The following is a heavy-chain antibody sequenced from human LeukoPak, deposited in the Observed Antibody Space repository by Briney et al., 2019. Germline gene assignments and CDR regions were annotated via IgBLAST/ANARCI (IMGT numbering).Heavy chain of an antibody. CDR3: TRETSQYDFWSGYEYYFDY. D-gene: IGHD3-3*01. V-gene: IGHV3-49*04. CDR2: IRSKAYGGTT. Sequence: GGSLRLSCAASGFTVANDRMSWVRQAPGKGLEWVGFIRSKAYGGTTEYATSVKGRFTISRDDSKSIAYLQMNSLKTEDTAVYYCTRETSQYDFWSGYEYYFDYWGQGTLVTVSS. J-gene: IGHJ4*02. CDR1: GFTVANDR.